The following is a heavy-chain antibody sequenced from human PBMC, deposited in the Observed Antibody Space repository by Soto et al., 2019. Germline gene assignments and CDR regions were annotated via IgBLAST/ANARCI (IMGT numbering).Heavy chain of an antibody. CDR2: ISYDGSNK. CDR1: GFTFSSYA. J-gene: IGHJ4*02. V-gene: IGHV3-30-3*01. D-gene: IGHD3-22*01. Sequence: PGGSLRLSCAASGFTFSSYAMHWVRQAPGKGLEWVAVISYDGSNKYYADSVKGRFTISRDNSKNTLYLQMNSLRAEDTAVYYCAREDGMIVVVPFDYWGQGTLVTVSS. CDR3: AREDGMIVVVPFDY.